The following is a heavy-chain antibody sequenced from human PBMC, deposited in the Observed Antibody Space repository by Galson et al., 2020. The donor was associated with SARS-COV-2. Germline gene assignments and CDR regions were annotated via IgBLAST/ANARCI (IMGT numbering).Heavy chain of an antibody. CDR3: SRGLSSSWPFSDF. J-gene: IGHJ4*02. CDR1: GFTFSSYN. V-gene: IGHV3-48*02. D-gene: IGHD6-13*01. Sequence: GESLKISCAASGFTFSSYNMNWVRQAPGTGLEWVSFITSSSTTYYADSAKGRFTISRDNAKNSLYLQMSGLRDDDTALYYCSRGLSSSWPFSDFWGQGALVTVSS. CDR2: ITSSSTT.